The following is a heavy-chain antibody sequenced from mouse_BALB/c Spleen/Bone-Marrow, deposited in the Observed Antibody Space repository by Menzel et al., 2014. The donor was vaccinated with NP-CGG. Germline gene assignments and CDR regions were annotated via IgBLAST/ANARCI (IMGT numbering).Heavy chain of an antibody. Sequence: DLVKPGASVKLSCKASGYTFTSYWINWIKQRPGQGLEWIGRIAPGSGSTYYNEMFKGKATLTVDTSSSTAYSQLSSLSSEDSAVYFCARFPIYYGNYGAMDYLGQGTSVTVSS. CDR2: IAPGSGST. V-gene: IGHV1S41*01. J-gene: IGHJ4*01. CDR3: ARFPIYYGNYGAMDY. D-gene: IGHD2-1*01. CDR1: GYTFTSYW.